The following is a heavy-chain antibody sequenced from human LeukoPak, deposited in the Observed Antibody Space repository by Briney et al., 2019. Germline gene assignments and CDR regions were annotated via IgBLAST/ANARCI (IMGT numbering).Heavy chain of an antibody. CDR2: INHSGST. Sequence: SETLSLTCAVYGGSFSGYYWSWIRQPPGKGLEWIGEINHSGSTNYNPSLKSRVTISVVTYKNQFSLKLSPVAAEDTAVYYCARGRKYYDFWSGYYNRWWFDPWGQGTLVTVSS. CDR3: ARGRKYYDFWSGYYNRWWFDP. J-gene: IGHJ5*02. V-gene: IGHV4-34*01. D-gene: IGHD3-3*01. CDR1: GGSFSGYY.